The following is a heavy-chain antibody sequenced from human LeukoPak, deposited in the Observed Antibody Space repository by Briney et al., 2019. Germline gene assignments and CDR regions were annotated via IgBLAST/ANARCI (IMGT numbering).Heavy chain of an antibody. CDR3: ARELGDYEAYYYMDV. Sequence: SETLSLTCTVSTGSITSGGYSWNWIRQAPGKGLEWIGYIHHNGNTYSNPSLKSRVTMSLDTSKNQFSLKLSSVTAADTAVYYCARELGDYEAYYYMDVWGKGTTVTVSS. D-gene: IGHD4-17*01. CDR1: TGSITSGGYS. J-gene: IGHJ6*03. V-gene: IGHV4-30-2*01. CDR2: IHHNGNT.